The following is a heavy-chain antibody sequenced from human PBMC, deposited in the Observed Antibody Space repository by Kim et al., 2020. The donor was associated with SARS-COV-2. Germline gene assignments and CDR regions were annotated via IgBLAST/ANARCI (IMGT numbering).Heavy chain of an antibody. CDR3: AANYNFYYYMDV. CDR1: GDSISNYY. CDR2: IYSSGST. J-gene: IGHJ6*03. V-gene: IGHV4-59*08. Sequence: SETLSLTCTVSGDSISNYYLSWIRQSPGKGLEWIGYIYSSGSTNSNPSLKRRVTISLDTSKNQFSLKLRSVTGADTAMYYCAANYNFYYYMDVWGEGTAVTVSS. D-gene: IGHD1-7*01.